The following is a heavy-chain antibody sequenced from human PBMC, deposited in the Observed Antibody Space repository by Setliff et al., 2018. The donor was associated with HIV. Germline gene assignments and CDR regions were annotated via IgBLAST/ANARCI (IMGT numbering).Heavy chain of an antibody. Sequence: ASVKVSCKASGYTFTAYYMHWVRQAPGQGLEWMGRINPNSGGTNYAQRFQGRVTMTRDTSISTVYMELSRLRSDDTAVYYCATKVYCTNGVCLDAFDIWGQGTKVTVS. CDR3: ATKVYCTNGVCLDAFDI. CDR2: INPNSGGT. CDR1: GYTFTAYY. J-gene: IGHJ3*02. D-gene: IGHD2-8*01. V-gene: IGHV1-2*06.